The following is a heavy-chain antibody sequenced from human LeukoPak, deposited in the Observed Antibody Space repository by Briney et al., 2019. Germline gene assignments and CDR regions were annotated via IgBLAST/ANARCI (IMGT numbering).Heavy chain of an antibody. CDR3: AKDQASRPDY. Sequence: PGGSLRLSCAASGFTFSSFAMIWAGKPQGRGLEWVSIISAGGGSIYYADSVKGRFTISRDNSKNTLYLQMNSLTAEDTAVYYCAKDQASRPDYWGQGTLVTVSS. J-gene: IGHJ4*02. CDR1: GFTFSSFA. D-gene: IGHD6-6*01. V-gene: IGHV3-23*01. CDR2: ISAGGGSI.